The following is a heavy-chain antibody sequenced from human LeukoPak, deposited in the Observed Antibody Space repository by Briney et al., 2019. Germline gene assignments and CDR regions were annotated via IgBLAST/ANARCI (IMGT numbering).Heavy chain of an antibody. CDR1: GGSFSGYY. D-gene: IGHD3-10*01. CDR2: INHSGST. V-gene: IGHV4-34*01. J-gene: IGHJ4*02. Sequence: PSETLSLTCAVSGGSFSGYYWSWIRQLPGKGLEWIGEINHSGSTNYNPSLKSRVTISVDTSKNQFSLKLSSVTAADTAVYYCARAGWFGEFSTDYWGQGTLVTVSS. CDR3: ARAGWFGEFSTDY.